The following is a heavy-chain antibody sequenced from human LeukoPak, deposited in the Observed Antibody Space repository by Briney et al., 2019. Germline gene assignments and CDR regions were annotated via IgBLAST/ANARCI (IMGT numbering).Heavy chain of an antibody. Sequence: GGSLRLSCAAPGFTFSSYAMHWVRQAPGKGLEWVAVISYDGSNKYYADSVKGRFTISRDNSKNTLYLQMNSLRAEDTAVYYCAREYYYDSSGYPTLDYWGQGTLVTVSS. CDR2: ISYDGSNK. CDR1: GFTFSSYA. CDR3: AREYYYDSSGYPTLDY. D-gene: IGHD3-22*01. J-gene: IGHJ4*02. V-gene: IGHV3-30*04.